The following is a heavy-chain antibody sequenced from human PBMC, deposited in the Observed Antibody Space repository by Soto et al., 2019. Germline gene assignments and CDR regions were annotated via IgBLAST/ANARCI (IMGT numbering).Heavy chain of an antibody. CDR2: ISYDGSNK. J-gene: IGHJ6*02. CDR3: ARVLSGSGEGGDYYYYGMDV. D-gene: IGHD3-10*01. Sequence: GGSLRLSCAASGFTFSSYAMHWVRQAPGKGLEWVAVISYDGSNKYYADSVKGRFTISRDNSKNTLYLQMNSLRAEDTAVYYCARVLSGSGEGGDYYYYGMDVWGQGTTVTVSS. CDR1: GFTFSSYA. V-gene: IGHV3-30-3*01.